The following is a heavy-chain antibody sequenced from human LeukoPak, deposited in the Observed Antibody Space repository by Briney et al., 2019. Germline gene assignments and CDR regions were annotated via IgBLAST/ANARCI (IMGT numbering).Heavy chain of an antibody. Sequence: PGGSLRLSCAASGFTFSSYGMHWVRQAPGKGLEWVAVISYDGSNKYYADSVKGRFTISRDNSKNTLYLQMNSLRAEDTAVYYCAREEGIAAACFDYWGQGTLVTVSS. CDR1: GFTFSSYG. CDR3: AREEGIAAACFDY. V-gene: IGHV3-30*03. CDR2: ISYDGSNK. D-gene: IGHD6-13*01. J-gene: IGHJ4*02.